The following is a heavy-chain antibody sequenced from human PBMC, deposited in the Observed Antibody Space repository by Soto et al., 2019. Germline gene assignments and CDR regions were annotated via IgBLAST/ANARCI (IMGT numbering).Heavy chain of an antibody. J-gene: IGHJ5*02. CDR2: INHSGST. V-gene: IGHV4-34*01. D-gene: IGHD6-13*01. CDR1: GGSFSGYY. CDR3: ARGLLIIAAAGLKRYWFDP. Sequence: QVQLQQWGAGLLKPSETLSLTCAVYGGSFSGYYWSWIRQPPGKGLEWIGEINHSGSTNYNPSLKSRVTISVDTSKNQFSLKLSSVTVADTAVYYCARGLLIIAAAGLKRYWFDPWGQGTLVTVSS.